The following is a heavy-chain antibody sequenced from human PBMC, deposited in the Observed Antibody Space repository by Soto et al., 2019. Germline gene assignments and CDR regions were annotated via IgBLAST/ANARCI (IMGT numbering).Heavy chain of an antibody. V-gene: IGHV4-59*01. CDR2: SHYSGGT. CDR1: GVSISDYY. D-gene: IGHD2-2*01. CDR3: ARDFGRHCSSTLCDPCYFDS. Sequence: QVQLQESGPGLVKPSETLSIICTVSGVSISDYYWSWIRQPPGKGLEWIGHSHYSGGTDYDHSLRSRVTITVNTSKNQFSLELTSVTATDTAVYYCARDFGRHCSSTLCDPCYFDSWGQGTLVTVSS. J-gene: IGHJ4*02.